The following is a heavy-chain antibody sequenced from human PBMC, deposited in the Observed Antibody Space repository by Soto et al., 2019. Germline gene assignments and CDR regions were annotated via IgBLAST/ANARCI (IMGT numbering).Heavy chain of an antibody. CDR2: MNPNRGNT. CDR3: VRGYPYSSGP. J-gene: IGHJ5*02. V-gene: IGHV1-8*01. Sequence: ASVNVSCKASGYTFPSHDINWVRQAPGQGLEWMGWMNPNRGNTGYAQKFQGRVTMTRSTSISTAYMELSNLRSEDTAVYYCVRGYPYSSGPWGQGTLVTVSS. CDR1: GYTFPSHD. D-gene: IGHD3-22*01.